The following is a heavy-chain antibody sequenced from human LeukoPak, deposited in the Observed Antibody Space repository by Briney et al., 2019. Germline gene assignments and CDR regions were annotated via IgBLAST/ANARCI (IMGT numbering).Heavy chain of an antibody. Sequence: SVKVSCKASGGTFSSYAISWVRQAPGQGLEWMGGIIPIFGTANYAQKFQGRVTITADESTSTAYMELSSLRSEDTAVYYCASDCSSTSCPPPPLGGGAFGIWGQGTMVTVSS. D-gene: IGHD2-2*01. CDR3: ASDCSSTSCPPPPLGGGAFGI. J-gene: IGHJ3*02. V-gene: IGHV1-69*13. CDR2: IIPIFGTA. CDR1: GGTFSSYA.